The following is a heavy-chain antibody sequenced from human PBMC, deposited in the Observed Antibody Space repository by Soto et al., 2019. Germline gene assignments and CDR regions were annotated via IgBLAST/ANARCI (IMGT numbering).Heavy chain of an antibody. CDR3: ARDAYGDYLFDY. Sequence: EVQLVESGGGLVQPGGSLRLSCAAPGFTFSSYSMNWVRQAPGKGLEWISYISSSTSTTYHADSVKGRFTISRDNANNSLYLQMNSLRAEDTAVYYCARDAYGDYLFDYWGQGTLVTVSS. CDR1: GFTFSSYS. V-gene: IGHV3-48*01. J-gene: IGHJ4*02. CDR2: ISSSTSTT. D-gene: IGHD4-17*01.